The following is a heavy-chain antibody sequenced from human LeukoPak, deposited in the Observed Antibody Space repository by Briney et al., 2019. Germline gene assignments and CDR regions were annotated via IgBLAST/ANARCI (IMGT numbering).Heavy chain of an antibody. J-gene: IGHJ4*02. D-gene: IGHD1-26*01. V-gene: IGHV4-34*01. Sequence: PSETLSLTCAVYGGSFSGYYWSWIRQPPGKGLEWIGEINHSGSTNYNPSLKSRVTISVDTSKNQFSLKLSSVTAADTALYYCASGGIYYGAAFDFWGQGTLVTVSS. CDR2: INHSGST. CDR1: GGSFSGYY. CDR3: ASGGIYYGAAFDF.